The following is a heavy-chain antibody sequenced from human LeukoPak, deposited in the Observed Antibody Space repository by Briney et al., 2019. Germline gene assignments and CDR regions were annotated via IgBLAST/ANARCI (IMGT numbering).Heavy chain of an antibody. CDR2: VYYSGGT. J-gene: IGHJ3*02. D-gene: IGHD5-24*01. CDR3: ARHVTISGPYDASDI. V-gene: IGHV4-59*08. Sequence: SETLSLTCTVSGGSISSYYWSWIRQPPGKGLEWIGYVYYSGGTDYNPSLKSRVTISVDTSKNQFSLKLRSVTAADTAVYYCARHVTISGPYDASDIWGQGTMVTVSP. CDR1: GGSISSYY.